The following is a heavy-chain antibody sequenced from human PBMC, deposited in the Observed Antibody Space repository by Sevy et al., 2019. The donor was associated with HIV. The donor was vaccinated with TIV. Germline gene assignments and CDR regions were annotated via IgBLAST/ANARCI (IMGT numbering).Heavy chain of an antibody. J-gene: IGHJ4*02. CDR3: AKQGGYCSNGVCYRAFDY. CDR1: GFTFSSFG. Sequence: GGSLRLSCAASGFTFSSFGMHWVRQAPGKGLEWVAIISHDGSNKIYAASVKGRFTISRDNSKNTLYLQMDSLRADDTAVYYCAKQGGYCSNGVCYRAFDYWGQGTLVTVSS. V-gene: IGHV3-30*18. D-gene: IGHD2-8*01. CDR2: ISHDGSNK.